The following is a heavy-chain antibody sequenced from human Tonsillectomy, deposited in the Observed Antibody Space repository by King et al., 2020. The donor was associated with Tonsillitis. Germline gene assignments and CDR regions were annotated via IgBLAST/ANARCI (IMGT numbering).Heavy chain of an antibody. CDR3: ARDDRRDGYNRPFAY. V-gene: IGHV3-48*03. J-gene: IGHJ4*02. CDR2: ISGSGSTI. Sequence: DVQLVESGGGLVQPGGSLRLSCAASGFTFSSYEMNWVRQAPGKGLEWVSYISGSGSTIYYADSVKGRFTISRDNAKNSLYLQMNSLRAEDTAVYYCARDDRRDGYNRPFAYWGQGTLVTVSS. D-gene: IGHD5-24*01. CDR1: GFTFSSYE.